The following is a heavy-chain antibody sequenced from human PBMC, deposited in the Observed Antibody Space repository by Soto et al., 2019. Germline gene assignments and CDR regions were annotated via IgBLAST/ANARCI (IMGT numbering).Heavy chain of an antibody. CDR2: IYYSGST. CDR1: GGSISSSSYY. D-gene: IGHD3-10*01. J-gene: IGHJ4*02. CDR3: ATLWFGEGNY. Sequence: QLQLQESGPGLVKPSETLSLTCTVSGGSISSSSYYWGWIRQPPGKGLEWIGSIYYSGSTYYNPSLKSRVTISVDTSKNQFSLKLSSVTAADTSVYYCATLWFGEGNYWGQGTLVTVSS. V-gene: IGHV4-39*01.